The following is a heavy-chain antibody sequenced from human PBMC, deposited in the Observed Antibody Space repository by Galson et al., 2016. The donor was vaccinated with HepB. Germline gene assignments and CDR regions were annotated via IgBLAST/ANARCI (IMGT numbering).Heavy chain of an antibody. Sequence: SVKVSCKASGFAFIDYDIHWVRQPTGQGLEWMGWMSPKSGNTGFAPRFQGRFIMTGDTAMATAYMDLTTMTLHDTAVYYCARGRANWANKDFWGQGTLVTVSS. CDR2: MSPKSGNT. J-gene: IGHJ1*01. CDR1: GFAFIDYD. D-gene: IGHD1-1*01. V-gene: IGHV1-8*01. CDR3: ARGRANWANKDF.